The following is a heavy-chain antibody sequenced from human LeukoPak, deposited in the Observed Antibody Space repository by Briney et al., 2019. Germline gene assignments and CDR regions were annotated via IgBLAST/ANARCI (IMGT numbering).Heavy chain of an antibody. V-gene: IGHV4-4*02. CDR2: IYHSGST. CDR1: GGSISSTNW. CDR3: ARGQIAVAGFDI. Sequence: PSETLSLTCAVSGGSISSTNWWCWVRQPPGKGLEWIEEIYHSGSTNYSPSLKSRVTISVDKSKNQFSLKLRSVTAADTAVYYCARGQIAVAGFDIWGQGTMVTVSS. D-gene: IGHD6-19*01. J-gene: IGHJ3*02.